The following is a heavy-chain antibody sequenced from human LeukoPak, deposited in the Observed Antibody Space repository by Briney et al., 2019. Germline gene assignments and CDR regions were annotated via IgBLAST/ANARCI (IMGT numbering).Heavy chain of an antibody. J-gene: IGHJ3*02. D-gene: IGHD1-26*01. V-gene: IGHV4-59*12. CDR3: ARESGSYSGGAFDI. CDR1: GGSISSYY. Sequence: SETLSLTCTVSGGSISSYYWSWIRQPPGKGLEWIGYIYYSGSTNYNPSLKSRVTISVDTSKNQFSLKLSSVTAADTAVYYCARESGSYSGGAFDIWGQGTMVTVSS. CDR2: IYYSGST.